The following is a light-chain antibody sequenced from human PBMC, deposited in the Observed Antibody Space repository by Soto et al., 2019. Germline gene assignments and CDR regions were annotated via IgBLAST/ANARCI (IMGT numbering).Light chain of an antibody. Sequence: EIVMTQSPATLSVSPGERATLSCRASQSVSSDLAWYQQKPGQAPRLLIYGASTRAPGVPARFSGSGSGTEFALTISSLQSEDFAVYYCQRYNNWPLTFGGGTKVEIK. CDR1: QSVSSD. CDR2: GAS. V-gene: IGKV3-15*01. CDR3: QRYNNWPLT. J-gene: IGKJ4*01.